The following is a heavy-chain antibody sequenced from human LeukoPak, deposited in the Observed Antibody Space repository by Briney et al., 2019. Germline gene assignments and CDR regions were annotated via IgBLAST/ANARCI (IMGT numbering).Heavy chain of an antibody. Sequence: GGSLRLSCAASGFTFSSYSMNWVRQAPGKGLEWVSYISSSSSTIYYADSVKGRFTISRDNAKNSLYLQMNSLRAEDTAAYYCARWNYDIWTGHRYFDYWGQGTLVIVSS. D-gene: IGHD3/OR15-3a*01. CDR1: GFTFSSYS. CDR2: ISSSSSTI. J-gene: IGHJ4*02. CDR3: ARWNYDIWTGHRYFDY. V-gene: IGHV3-48*01.